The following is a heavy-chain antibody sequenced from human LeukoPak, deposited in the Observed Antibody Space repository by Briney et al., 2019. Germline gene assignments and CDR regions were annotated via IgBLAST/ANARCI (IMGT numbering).Heavy chain of an antibody. J-gene: IGHJ6*02. CDR1: GYTFTSYD. CDR3: AREVPKGEYYDILTGYSKYYYYYGMDV. Sequence: ASVKVSCKASGYTFTSYDINWVRQAPGQGLEWMGIINPSGGSTSYAQKFQGRVTMTRDTSTSTVYMELSSLRSEDTAVYYCAREVPKGEYYDILTGYSKYYYYYGMDVWGQGTTVTVSS. D-gene: IGHD3-9*01. CDR2: INPSGGST. V-gene: IGHV1-46*01.